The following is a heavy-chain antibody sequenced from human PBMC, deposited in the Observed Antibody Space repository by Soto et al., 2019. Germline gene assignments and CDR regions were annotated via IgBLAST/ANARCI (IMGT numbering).Heavy chain of an antibody. V-gene: IGHV2-5*02. CDR1: GFSLSTTRVA. CDR2: IYWGDDK. CDR3: AHSVVAGLGYYFDY. Sequence: QITLKESGPTLVKPTQTLTLTCTFSGFSLSTTRVAVGWIRQPPGKALEWLALIYWGDDKRYSPFLKSRPTTTKDPSKNQVVLTMTNMDPVDTATYYCAHSVVAGLGYYFDYWGQGTLVTVSS. D-gene: IGHD6-19*01. J-gene: IGHJ4*02.